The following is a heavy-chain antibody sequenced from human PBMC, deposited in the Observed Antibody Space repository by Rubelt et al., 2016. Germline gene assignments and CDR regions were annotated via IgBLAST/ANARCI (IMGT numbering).Heavy chain of an antibody. Sequence: QVQLVQSGAEVKKPGASVKVSCKASGYTFTSYYMHWVRQAPGQGLEWMGIINPSGGSTSYAQKFQGRVTMTEETSTETAYMELSSLGSEDTAVYYCATVEGWEFDYGGQGTLVTVSS. V-gene: IGHV1-46*01. CDR3: ATVEGWEFDY. D-gene: IGHD6-19*01. CDR2: INPSGGST. CDR1: GYTFTSYY. J-gene: IGHJ4*02.